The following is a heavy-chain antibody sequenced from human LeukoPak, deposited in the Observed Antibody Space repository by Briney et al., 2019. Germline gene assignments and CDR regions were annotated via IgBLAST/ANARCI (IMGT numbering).Heavy chain of an antibody. CDR3: ARGSSPGSYLIQDLNDAFDT. J-gene: IGHJ3*02. V-gene: IGHV1-18*01. CDR1: GYTFTSYG. Sequence: ASVKVSCKASGYTFTSYGISWVRQAPGQGLEWMGWISAYNGNTNYAQKLQGRVTMTTDTSTSTAYMELRSLRSDDTAVYYCARGSSPGSYLIQDLNDAFDTWGQGTMVTVSS. CDR2: ISAYNGNT. D-gene: IGHD3-10*01.